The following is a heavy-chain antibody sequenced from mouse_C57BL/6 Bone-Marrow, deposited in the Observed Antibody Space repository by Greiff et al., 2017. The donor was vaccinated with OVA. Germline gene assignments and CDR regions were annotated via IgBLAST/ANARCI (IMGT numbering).Heavy chain of an antibody. D-gene: IGHD2-5*01. J-gene: IGHJ3*01. CDR1: GFTFNTYA. CDR2: IRSKSSNYAT. V-gene: IGHV10-3*01. CDR3: VRRDSNWAWFAY. Sequence: EVQLVESGGGLVQPKGSLKLSCAASGFTFNTYAMHWVRQAPGKGLEWVARIRSKSSNYATYYADSVKDRFTISRDDSQSMLYLQMNNLKTEDTAMDYCVRRDSNWAWFAYWGQGTLVTVSA.